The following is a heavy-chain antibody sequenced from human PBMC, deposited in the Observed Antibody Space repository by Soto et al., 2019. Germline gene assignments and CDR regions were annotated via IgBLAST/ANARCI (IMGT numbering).Heavy chain of an antibody. V-gene: IGHV3-23*01. D-gene: IGHD5-18*01. CDR3: AKRAIQLWLSSH. J-gene: IGHJ1*01. CDR1: GFTFSSYA. Sequence: EVQLLESGGGLVQPGGSLRLSCAASGFTFSSYAMSWVRQAPGKGVEWVSAISGRGGSTYYADSVKGRFTISRDNSKNTLYLQMNSLRAEDTAVYYCAKRAIQLWLSSHWGQGTLVTVSS. CDR2: ISGRGGST.